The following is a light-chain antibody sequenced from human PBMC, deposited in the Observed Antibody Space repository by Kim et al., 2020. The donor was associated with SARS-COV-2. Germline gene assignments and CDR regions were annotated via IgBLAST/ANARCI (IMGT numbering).Light chain of an antibody. CDR1: SGHSSYA. J-gene: IGLJ3*02. CDR2: VNSDGSH. CDR3: QTWGTGIRV. V-gene: IGLV4-69*01. Sequence: QLVLTQSPSASASLGASVKLTCTLSSGHSSYAIAWHQQQPEKGPRYLMKVNSDGSHSRGTGIPDRFSGSSSGAERYLTISSLQSEDEADYYCQTWGTGIRVFGGGTQLPVL.